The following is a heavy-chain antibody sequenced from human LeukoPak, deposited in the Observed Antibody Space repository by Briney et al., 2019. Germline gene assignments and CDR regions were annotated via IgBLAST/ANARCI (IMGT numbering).Heavy chain of an antibody. J-gene: IGHJ3*02. D-gene: IGHD3-22*01. V-gene: IGHV1-2*02. CDR1: GYTFTGYY. Sequence: ASVKVSFKASGYTFTGYYMHWVRQAPGQGLEWMGWINPNSGGTNYAQKFQGRVTMTRDTSISTAYMELSRLRSDDTAVYYCARDSSYDSSGYYSPRGNNAFDIWGQGTMVTASS. CDR2: INPNSGGT. CDR3: ARDSSYDSSGYYSPRGNNAFDI.